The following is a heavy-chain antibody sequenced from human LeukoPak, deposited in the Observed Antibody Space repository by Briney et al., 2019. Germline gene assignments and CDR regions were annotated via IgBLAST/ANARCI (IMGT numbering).Heavy chain of an antibody. CDR1: GYTFTSYD. V-gene: IGHV1-8*03. D-gene: IGHD3-10*01. Sequence: ASVKVSCKASGYTFTSYDINWVRQATGQGLEWMGWMNPNSGNTGYAQKFQGRVTITRNTSISTAYMELSSLRSEDTAVYYCARGFHRLYGSGSYYNPEFDYWGQGTRVTVSS. J-gene: IGHJ4*02. CDR2: MNPNSGNT. CDR3: ARGFHRLYGSGSYYNPEFDY.